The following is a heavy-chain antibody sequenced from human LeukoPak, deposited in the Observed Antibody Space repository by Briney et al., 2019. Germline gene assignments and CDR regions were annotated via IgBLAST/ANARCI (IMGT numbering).Heavy chain of an antibody. Sequence: PSETLSLTCRVSGGSIGSYYWSWIRQPPEKGLEWIGYINYSGSTNYNPSLKSRVTISVDTSKNHFSLKLSSVTAADTAVYYCARDRSRGLNYFDYWGQGTLVTVSS. V-gene: IGHV4-59*01. CDR1: GGSIGSYY. J-gene: IGHJ4*02. D-gene: IGHD3-10*01. CDR3: ARDRSRGLNYFDY. CDR2: INYSGST.